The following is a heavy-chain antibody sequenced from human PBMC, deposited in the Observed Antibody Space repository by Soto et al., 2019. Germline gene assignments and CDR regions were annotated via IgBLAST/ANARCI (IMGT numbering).Heavy chain of an antibody. J-gene: IGHJ6*02. Sequence: PSETLSLTCAVSGGSISSSNWWSWVRQPPGKGLEWIGEIYHSGSTNYNPSLKSRVTISVDKSKNQFSLKLSSVTAADTALYYCARQRAGICGVSSCHSDGMDVWGQGTTVTVSS. CDR1: GGSISSSNW. CDR3: ARQRAGICGVSSCHSDGMDV. CDR2: IYHSGST. D-gene: IGHD2-21*01. V-gene: IGHV4-4*02.